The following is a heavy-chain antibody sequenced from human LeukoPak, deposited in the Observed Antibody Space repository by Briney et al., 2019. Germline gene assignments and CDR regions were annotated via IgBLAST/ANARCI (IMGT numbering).Heavy chain of an antibody. D-gene: IGHD2-15*01. J-gene: IGHJ6*02. V-gene: IGHV4-34*01. CDR1: GGSFSGYY. CDR3: ARGLVAKYYGMDV. Sequence: SETLSLTFAVYGGSFSGYYWSWIRQPPGKGLEWIGEINHSGGTNYNPSLKSRVTISVDTSKNQFSLKLSSVTAADTAVYYCARGLVAKYYGMDVWGQGTTVTVSS. CDR2: INHSGGT.